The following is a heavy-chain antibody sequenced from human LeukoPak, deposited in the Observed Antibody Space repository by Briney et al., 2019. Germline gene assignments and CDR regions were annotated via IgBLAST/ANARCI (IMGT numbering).Heavy chain of an antibody. V-gene: IGHV4-59*08. J-gene: IGHJ5*02. CDR2: IYYSGYT. CDR1: GGFMSSYY. CDR3: ARRKQEGWFDP. Sequence: ASETLSLTCTVAGGFMSSYYWSWIRQPPGNGLEWIGYIYYSGYTNYNPSLKSRVTISVDTSKNQFSLKLSSVTATDTAVYYCARRKQEGWFDPWGQGTLATVSS.